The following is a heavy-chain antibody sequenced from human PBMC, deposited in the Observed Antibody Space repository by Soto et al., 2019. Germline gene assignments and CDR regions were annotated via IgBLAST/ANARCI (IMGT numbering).Heavy chain of an antibody. CDR2: ISAYNGNT. CDR3: AIGAPHFSGGSCYHYYYYYYMDV. CDR1: GYTFTSYG. D-gene: IGHD2-15*01. V-gene: IGHV1-18*01. Sequence: ASVKVSCKASGYTFTSYGISWVRQAPGQGLEWMGWISAYNGNTDYAQKLQGRVTMTTDTSTSTAYMELRSLRSDDTAVYYCAIGAPHFSGGSCYHYYYYYYMDVWGKGTTVTVSS. J-gene: IGHJ6*03.